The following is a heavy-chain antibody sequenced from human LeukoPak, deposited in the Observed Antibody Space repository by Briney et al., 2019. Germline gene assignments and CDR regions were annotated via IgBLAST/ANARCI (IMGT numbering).Heavy chain of an antibody. Sequence: GASVKVSCKASGYTFTTYGITWVRQAPGQGLEWMGWVSTYNADTNYAQNLQGRVTMTTDTSTTTAYVELRSLRYDDTAVYYCARRAGGYSHPYDYWGQGTLVTVSS. CDR3: ARRAGGYSHPYDY. V-gene: IGHV1-18*01. D-gene: IGHD4-23*01. J-gene: IGHJ4*02. CDR1: GYTFTTYG. CDR2: VSTYNADT.